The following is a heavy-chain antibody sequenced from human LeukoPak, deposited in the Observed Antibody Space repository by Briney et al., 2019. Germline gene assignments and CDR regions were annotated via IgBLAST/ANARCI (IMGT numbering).Heavy chain of an antibody. V-gene: IGHV3-7*01. J-gene: IGHJ6*02. CDR3: ARVKSVVATIRGYYYYGMDV. CDR1: GFTFSSYW. CDR2: IKQDGSEK. D-gene: IGHD5-12*01. Sequence: PGGSLRLSCAASGFTFSSYWMSWVRQAPGKGLEWVANIKQDGSEKYYVDSVKGRFTISRDNAKNSLYLQMNSLRAEDTAVYYCARVKSVVATIRGYYYYGMDVWGQGTTVTASS.